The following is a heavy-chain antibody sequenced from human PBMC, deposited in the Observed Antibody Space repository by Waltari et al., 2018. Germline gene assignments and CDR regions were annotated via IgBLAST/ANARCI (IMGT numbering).Heavy chain of an antibody. CDR1: GFTLRAHY. Sequence: EVHLVESGGGLVQPGGSLRLSCAASGFTLRAHYMDWVRQRPGKGLEWVARTRNKANSYTTEYVASVKGRFTISRDDSQNSLYLQMNSLKTEDTAVYYCARAGSAAGWRVFDSWGQGTLVTVSS. CDR3: ARAGSAAGWRVFDS. V-gene: IGHV3-72*01. J-gene: IGHJ4*02. CDR2: TRNKANSYTT. D-gene: IGHD6-13*01.